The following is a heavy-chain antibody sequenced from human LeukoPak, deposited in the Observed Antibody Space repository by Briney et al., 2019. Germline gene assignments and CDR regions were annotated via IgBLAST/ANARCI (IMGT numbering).Heavy chain of an antibody. Sequence: DSVKGRFTISRDNSKNTLYLQMNSLRAEDTAVYYCAKVAPYSNSWYYFDYWGQGTLVTVSS. D-gene: IGHD6-13*01. J-gene: IGHJ4*02. V-gene: IGHV3-30*02. CDR3: AKVAPYSNSWYYFDY.